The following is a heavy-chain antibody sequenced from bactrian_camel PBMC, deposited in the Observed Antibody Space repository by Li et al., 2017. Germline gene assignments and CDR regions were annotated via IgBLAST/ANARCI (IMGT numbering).Heavy chain of an antibody. J-gene: IGHJ4*01. D-gene: IGHD3*01. V-gene: IGHV3S1*01. CDR1: GHTYGLYC. Sequence: HVQLVESGGGSVRTGGSLRLSCTSSGHTYGLYCLGWFRQAPGKERETVATLYTGTNSAYYADSMKGRSSISQDNAKRTIYLQMNSLKVEDTATYYCAAGGAVGCCSGGHCPRAAEVDADMWGQGTQVTVS. CDR3: AAGGAVGCCSGGHCPRAAEVDADM. CDR2: LYTGTNSA.